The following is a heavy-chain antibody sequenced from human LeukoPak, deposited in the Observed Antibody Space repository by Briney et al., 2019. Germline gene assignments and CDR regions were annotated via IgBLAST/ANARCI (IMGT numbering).Heavy chain of an antibody. J-gene: IGHJ4*02. CDR3: AKGRYCSSTGCHYFFDN. Sequence: GGSLRLSCTASGFTFSSYAMSWVRQAPGKGLDWFSAISGSGDSTYHADSVKGRFNISRDNSKNTLYLQMNSLRAEDTAVYYCAKGRYCSSTGCHYFFDNWGQGTLVTVSS. CDR2: ISGSGDST. V-gene: IGHV3-23*01. CDR1: GFTFSSYA. D-gene: IGHD2-2*01.